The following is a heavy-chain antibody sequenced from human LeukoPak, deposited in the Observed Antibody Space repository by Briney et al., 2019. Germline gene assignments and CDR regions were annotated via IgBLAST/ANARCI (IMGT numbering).Heavy chain of an antibody. D-gene: IGHD3-22*01. V-gene: IGHV3-48*03. Sequence: GGSLRLSCAASGFTYSSYEMNWVRQAPGKGLEWVSYISSSGSTIYYADSVKGRFTISKDNAKNSLYLQMNSLRAEDTAVYYCARDLTLTSYYDDSSGYSNNVYGMDVWGQGTTVTVSS. J-gene: IGHJ6*02. CDR2: ISSSGSTI. CDR1: GFTYSSYE. CDR3: ARDLTLTSYYDDSSGYSNNVYGMDV.